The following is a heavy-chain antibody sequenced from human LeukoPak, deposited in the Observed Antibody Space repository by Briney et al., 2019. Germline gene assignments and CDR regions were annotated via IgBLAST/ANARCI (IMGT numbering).Heavy chain of an antibody. Sequence: PSETLSLTCAVYGGSFSGYYWSWIRQPPGKGLEWIGEINHSGSTNYNPSLKSRVTISVDTSKNQFSLKLSSVTAADTAVYYCARVIRMVRGVMRFDPWGQGTLVTVSS. V-gene: IGHV4-34*01. CDR1: GGSFSGYY. D-gene: IGHD3-10*01. CDR3: ARVIRMVRGVMRFDP. J-gene: IGHJ5*02. CDR2: INHSGST.